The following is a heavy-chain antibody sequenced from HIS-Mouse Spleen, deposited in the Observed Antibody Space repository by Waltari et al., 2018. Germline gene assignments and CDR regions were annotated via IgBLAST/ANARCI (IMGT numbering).Heavy chain of an antibody. CDR3: AKASSGWLDY. V-gene: IGHV3-30*18. CDR2: ISYDGSNK. Sequence: QVQLVESGGGVVQPGRSLRLSCAAPGFTFSSSVLPWVRQAPGKGLEWVAVISYDGSNKYYADSVKGRLTISRDNSKNTLYLQMNSLRAEDTAVYYCAKASSGWLDYWGQGTLVTVSS. CDR1: GFTFSSSV. J-gene: IGHJ4*02. D-gene: IGHD6-19*01.